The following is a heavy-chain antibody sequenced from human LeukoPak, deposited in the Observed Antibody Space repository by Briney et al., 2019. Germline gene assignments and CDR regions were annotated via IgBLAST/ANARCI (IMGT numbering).Heavy chain of an antibody. D-gene: IGHD2-2*01. Sequence: PSETLSLTCAVYGGSFSGYYWSWIRQPPGEGLEWIGEINHRGSTNYNPSLKSRVTISVDTSKNQFSLKLSSVTAADTAVYYCARVHCSSTSCYRLDPWGQGTLVTVSS. CDR1: GGSFSGYY. CDR2: INHRGST. CDR3: ARVHCSSTSCYRLDP. J-gene: IGHJ5*02. V-gene: IGHV4-34*01.